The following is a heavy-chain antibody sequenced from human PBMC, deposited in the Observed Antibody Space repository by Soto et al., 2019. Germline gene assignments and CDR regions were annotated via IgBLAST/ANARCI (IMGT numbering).Heavy chain of an antibody. J-gene: IGHJ6*02. CDR3: ARKDESGYSYAVNEGDYYYYGMDV. D-gene: IGHD5-18*01. CDR1: GGTFSSYA. V-gene: IGHV1-69*13. CDR2: IIPIFGTA. Sequence: GASVKVSCKASGGTFSSYAISWVRQAPGQGLEWMGGIIPIFGTANYAQKFQGRVTITADESTSTAYMELSSLRSEDTAVYYCARKDESGYSYAVNEGDYYYYGMDVWGQGTTVTVSS.